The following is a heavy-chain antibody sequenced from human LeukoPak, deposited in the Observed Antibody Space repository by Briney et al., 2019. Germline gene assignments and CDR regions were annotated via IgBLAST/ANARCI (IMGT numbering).Heavy chain of an antibody. J-gene: IGHJ4*02. CDR3: VHSKPSVWTFDYHNSGYHYFDY. CDR2: IYWDDDK. V-gene: IGHV2-5*02. CDR1: GFSLSTSGVA. Sequence: SGPTLVKPTQTLTLTCSFSGFSLSTSGVAVGWIRQPPGKALEWLALIYWDDDKDYSPSLKSRLTITKDTSKNQVVLTMTNMDPVDTATYFCVHSKPSVWTFDYHNSGYHYFDYWGQGSLVTVSS. D-gene: IGHD3-22*01.